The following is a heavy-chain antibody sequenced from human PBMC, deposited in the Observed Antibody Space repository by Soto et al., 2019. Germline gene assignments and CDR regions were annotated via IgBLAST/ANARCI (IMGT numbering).Heavy chain of an antibody. CDR3: ARQAYRDIVVVIGY. J-gene: IGHJ4*02. CDR2: IYYSGST. V-gene: IGHV4-39*01. D-gene: IGHD2-15*01. Sequence: QLQLQESGPGLVKPSETLSLTCTVSGGSISSSSYYWGWIRQPPGKGLEWIGSIYYSGSTYYNPSLKSRVTISVDTSKNQFSLKLSSVTAADTAVYYCARQAYRDIVVVIGYWGQGTLVTVSS. CDR1: GGSISSSSYY.